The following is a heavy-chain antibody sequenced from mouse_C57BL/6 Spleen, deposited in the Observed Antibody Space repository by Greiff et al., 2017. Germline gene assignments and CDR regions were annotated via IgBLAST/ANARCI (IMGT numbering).Heavy chain of an antibody. D-gene: IGHD4-1*01. CDR1: GYAFSSYW. CDR3: ARQSNWGNWYCGG. Sequence: QVQLLQSGAELVKPGASVKISCKASGYAFSSYWMSWVQQSPGKGLEWVGQICPGDGETNYNGKIKGKATLTADKASSTAYLQLSSLTSEDSAVYFCARQSNWGNWYCGGWGTGTTVTVS. J-gene: IGHJ1*03. V-gene: IGHV1-80*01. CDR2: ICPGDGET.